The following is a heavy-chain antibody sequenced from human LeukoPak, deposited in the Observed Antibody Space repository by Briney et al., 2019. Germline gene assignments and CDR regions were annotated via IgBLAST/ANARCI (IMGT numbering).Heavy chain of an antibody. CDR3: ARDSSGWYSVYGKTYYFDY. Sequence: GGSLRLSCAASGFTFSSYWMSWVRQAPGKGLEWVAIIKQDGSEKYYVDSVKGRFTISRDNAKNSLYLQMNSLRAEDTAVYYCARDSSGWYSVYGKTYYFDYWGQGTLVTVSS. CDR2: IKQDGSEK. J-gene: IGHJ4*02. D-gene: IGHD6-19*01. V-gene: IGHV3-7*01. CDR1: GFTFSSYW.